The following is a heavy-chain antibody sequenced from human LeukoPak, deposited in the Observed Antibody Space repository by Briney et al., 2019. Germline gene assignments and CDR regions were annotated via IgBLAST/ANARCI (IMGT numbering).Heavy chain of an antibody. CDR2: IHSDGRST. D-gene: IGHD5-18*01. Sequence: PGGSLRLSCAASGFTFSTYWMHWVRQAPGKGLGWVSRIHSDGRSTNYADSVNGRFTISRDNAKNTLYLQMNSLRAEDTAVYYCARDRPGNTAIDYWGQGTLVTVSS. CDR1: GFTFSTYW. CDR3: ARDRPGNTAIDY. J-gene: IGHJ4*02. V-gene: IGHV3-74*01.